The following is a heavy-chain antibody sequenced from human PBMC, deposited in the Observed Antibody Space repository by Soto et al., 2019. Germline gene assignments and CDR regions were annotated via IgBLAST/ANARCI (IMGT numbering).Heavy chain of an antibody. V-gene: IGHV4-31*03. CDR1: GGSISSGGYY. D-gene: IGHD3-10*01. J-gene: IGHJ4*02. Sequence: SETLSLTCTVSGGSISSGGYYWSWIRQHPGKGLEWIGYIYYSGSTYYNPSLKSRVTISVDTSKNQFSLKLSSVTAADTAVYYCARAGRGITMVREGSYYFDYWGQGTLVTVSS. CDR2: IYYSGST. CDR3: ARAGRGITMVREGSYYFDY.